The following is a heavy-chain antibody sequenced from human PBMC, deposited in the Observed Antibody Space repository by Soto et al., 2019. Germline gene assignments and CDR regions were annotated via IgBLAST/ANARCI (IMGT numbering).Heavy chain of an antibody. V-gene: IGHV1-18*01. D-gene: IGHD3-9*01. CDR2: ISGHNGNT. CDR1: GYTFTRFG. J-gene: IGHJ4*02. CDR3: ARDFEAGGQFFDGFDF. Sequence: QVQLVQSGTEVKKPGASVKVSCKASGYTFTRFGINWVRQAPGQGLEWMGWISGHNGNTHSAQNFQGRVTVTTDTATMADWMERRSVRSDDPAGYYCARDFEAGGQFFDGFDFWGQGTLVTVSS.